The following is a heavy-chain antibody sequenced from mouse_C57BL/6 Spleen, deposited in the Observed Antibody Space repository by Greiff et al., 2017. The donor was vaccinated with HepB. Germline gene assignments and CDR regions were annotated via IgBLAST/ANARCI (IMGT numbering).Heavy chain of an antibody. Sequence: VQLQQSGPELVKPGASVKISCKASGYTFTHYYMNWVKQSHGKSLEWIGDINPNNGGTSYNQKFKGKATLTVDKSSSTAYMELRSLTSEDSAVYYCANNFDYWGQGTTLTVSS. J-gene: IGHJ2*01. CDR1: GYTFTHYY. V-gene: IGHV1-26*01. CDR3: ANNFDY. CDR2: INPNNGGT.